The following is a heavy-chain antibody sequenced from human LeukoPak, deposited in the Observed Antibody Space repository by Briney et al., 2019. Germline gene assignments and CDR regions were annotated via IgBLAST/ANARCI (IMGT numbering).Heavy chain of an antibody. D-gene: IGHD1-20*01. CDR2: IKQDGSEK. CDR1: GLTFSSYW. CDR3: ARGGDGITTDDAFDI. J-gene: IGHJ3*02. V-gene: IGHV3-7*01. Sequence: GGSLRLSCAASGLTFSSYWMSWVRQAPGKGLEWVANIKQDGSEKYYVDSVKGRFTISRDNAKNSLYLQMNSLRAEDTAVYYCARGGDGITTDDAFDIWGQGTMVTVSS.